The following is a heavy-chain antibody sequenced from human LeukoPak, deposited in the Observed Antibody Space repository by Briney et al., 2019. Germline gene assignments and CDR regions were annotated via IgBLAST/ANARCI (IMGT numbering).Heavy chain of an antibody. CDR3: TTDVVVVAATVFDY. V-gene: IGHV3-15*01. CDR2: IKSKTDGGTT. J-gene: IGHJ4*02. D-gene: IGHD2-15*01. Sequence: SWVRQAPGKGLEWVGRIKSKTDGGTTDYAAPVKGRFTISRDDSKNTLYLQMNSLKTEDTAVYYCTTDVVVVAATVFDYWGQGTLVTVSS.